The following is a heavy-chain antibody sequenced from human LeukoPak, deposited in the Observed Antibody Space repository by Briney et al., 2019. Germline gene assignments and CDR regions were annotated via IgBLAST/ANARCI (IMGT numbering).Heavy chain of an antibody. Sequence: GGSLRLSCAASGFTFSSYWMHWVRQAPGKGLVWVSRINSDGSSTSYADSVKGRYTISRDSAKNTLYLQMNSLRAEDTAVYYCAKANVKYCSGGSCFDAFDIWGQGTMVTVSS. J-gene: IGHJ3*02. D-gene: IGHD2-15*01. CDR2: INSDGSST. CDR3: AKANVKYCSGGSCFDAFDI. CDR1: GFTFSSYW. V-gene: IGHV3-74*01.